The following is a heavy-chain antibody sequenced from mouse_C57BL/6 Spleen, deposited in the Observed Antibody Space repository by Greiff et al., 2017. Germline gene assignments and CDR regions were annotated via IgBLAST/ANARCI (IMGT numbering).Heavy chain of an antibody. CDR2: ISDGGSYT. V-gene: IGHV5-4*01. D-gene: IGHD2-3*01. CDR3: ARDRDGYFDY. CDR1: GFTFSSYA. J-gene: IGHJ2*01. Sequence: EVQLVESGGGLVKPGGSLKLPCAASGFTFSSYAMSWVRQTPEKRLEWVATISDGGSYTYYPDNVKGRFTISRDNAKNNLYLQMSHLKSEDTAMYYCARDRDGYFDYWGQGTTLTVSS.